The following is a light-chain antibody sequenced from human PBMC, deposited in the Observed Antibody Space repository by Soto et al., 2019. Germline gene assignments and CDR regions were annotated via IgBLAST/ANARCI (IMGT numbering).Light chain of an antibody. CDR3: GTWDDSLNGYV. CDR1: RSNIGSNT. CDR2: SNT. J-gene: IGLJ1*01. V-gene: IGLV1-44*01. Sequence: QSVLTQPPSASGTPGQRVTISCSGSRSNIGSNTVNWYQQLPETAPKLLIFSNTERPSGVPDRFSGSKSGTSASLAISGLQSEDEADYYCGTWDDSLNGYVFGTGTKLTVL.